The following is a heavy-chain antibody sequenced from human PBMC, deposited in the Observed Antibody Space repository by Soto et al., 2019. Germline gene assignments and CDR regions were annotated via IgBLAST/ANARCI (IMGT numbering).Heavy chain of an antibody. CDR2: IYYSGST. Sequence: PSETLSLTCTVSGGSIRSYYWSWIRQPPGKGLEWIGYIYYSGSTNYNPSLKSRVTISVDTSKNQFSLKLSSVTAADTAVYYCARVLGYGDYFDYWGQGTLVTVSS. CDR1: GGSIRSYY. J-gene: IGHJ4*02. V-gene: IGHV4-59*01. D-gene: IGHD4-17*01. CDR3: ARVLGYGDYFDY.